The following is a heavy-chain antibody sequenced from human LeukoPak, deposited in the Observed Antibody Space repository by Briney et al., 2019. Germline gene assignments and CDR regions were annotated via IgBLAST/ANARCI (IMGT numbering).Heavy chain of an antibody. D-gene: IGHD2-15*01. CDR2: INHSGST. Sequence: SETLSLTCAVYGGSLSGYSWSWIRQLPGEGLEWIGEINHSGSTNYNPSLQSRITMSVDRSKNQFSLQLRSATAADTAMYYCARRGFCTGASCSFALDHWGQGILVTVSS. CDR3: ARRGFCTGASCSFALDH. J-gene: IGHJ4*02. CDR1: GGSLSGYS. V-gene: IGHV4-34*10.